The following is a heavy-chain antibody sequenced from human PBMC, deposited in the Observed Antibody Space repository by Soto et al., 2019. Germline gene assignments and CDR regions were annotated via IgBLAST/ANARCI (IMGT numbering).Heavy chain of an antibody. CDR3: ARARYGDDADY. CDR1: GGSISSYY. D-gene: IGHD4-17*01. CDR2: IYYSGST. Sequence: QVQLQESGPGLVKPSETLSLTCTVSGGSISSYYWSWIRQPPGKGLEWIGYIYYSGSTNYNPSLTSRVTVAVDTSKNQCTLKLSSVTAADTAVYYCARARYGDDADYWGQGTLVTVSS. V-gene: IGHV4-59*01. J-gene: IGHJ4*02.